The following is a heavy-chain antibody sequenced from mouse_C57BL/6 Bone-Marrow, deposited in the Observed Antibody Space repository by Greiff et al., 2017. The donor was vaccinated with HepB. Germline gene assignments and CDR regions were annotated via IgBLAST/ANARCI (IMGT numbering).Heavy chain of an antibody. J-gene: IGHJ2*01. CDR2: ISYDGSN. Sequence: EVKLQESGPGLVKPSQSLSLTCSVTGYSITSGYYWNWIRQFPGNKLEWMGYISYDGSNNYNPSLKNRISITRDTSKNQFFLKLNSVTTEDTATYYCASLLYYYGSSYYFDYWGQGTTLTVSS. CDR3: ASLLYYYGSSYYFDY. CDR1: GYSITSGYY. V-gene: IGHV3-6*01. D-gene: IGHD1-1*01.